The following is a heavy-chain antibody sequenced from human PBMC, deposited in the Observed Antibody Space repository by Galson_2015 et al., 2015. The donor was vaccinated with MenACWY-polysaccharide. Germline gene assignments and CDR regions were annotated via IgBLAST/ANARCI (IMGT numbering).Heavy chain of an antibody. CDR2: VSYSGSA. Sequence: SETLSLTCTVSGGSISRSSHYWGWIRQPPGKGLEWIGTVSYSGSAYYNASLKSRVTIPVDTSKNQFSLKLSSVTAADTAIYYCARAGRTDIVVVGYGWGFDYWGQGALVTVSS. V-gene: IGHV4-39*07. D-gene: IGHD2-2*01. CDR1: GGSISRSSHY. J-gene: IGHJ4*02. CDR3: ARAGRTDIVVVGYGWGFDY.